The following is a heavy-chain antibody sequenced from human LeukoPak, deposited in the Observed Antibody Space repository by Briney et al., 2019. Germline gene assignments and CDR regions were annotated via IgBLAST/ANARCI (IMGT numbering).Heavy chain of an antibody. CDR3: ARGRYYYDSSGYY. CDR1: GVSISTDY. CDR2: IYYSGST. V-gene: IGHV4-59*01. D-gene: IGHD3-22*01. Sequence: PSETLSLTCTVSGVSISTDYWTWIRQPPGKGLEWIGYIYYSGSTNYNPSLKSRVTISVDTSKNQFSLKLSSVTAADTAVYYCARGRYYYDSSGYYWGQGTLVTVSS. J-gene: IGHJ4*02.